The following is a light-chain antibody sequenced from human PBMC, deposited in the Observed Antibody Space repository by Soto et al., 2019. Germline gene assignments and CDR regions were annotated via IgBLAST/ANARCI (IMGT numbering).Light chain of an antibody. CDR3: QQSYSTPPGT. CDR1: QSISRW. V-gene: IGKV1-39*01. Sequence: DIQMTQSPSTLSASVGDRGTLTCRASQSISRWLAWYQQKPGKAPKLLIHDATSLESGVPSRFSGSGSGTDFTLTISSLQPEDFATYYCQQSYSTPPGTFGQGTKVDIK. CDR2: DAT. J-gene: IGKJ1*01.